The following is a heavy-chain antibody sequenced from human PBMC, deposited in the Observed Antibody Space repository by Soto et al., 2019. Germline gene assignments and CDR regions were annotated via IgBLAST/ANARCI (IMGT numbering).Heavy chain of an antibody. Sequence: EVQLLESGGGLVQPGGSLRLSCAASGFTFSSYAMSWVRQAPGKGLEWVSAISGSGGSTYYADSVKGRFTISRDNSKNTLYLQMNSLRAEDTAVYYCAFPRGEGIYGDYPPFDYWGQGTLVTVSS. CDR3: AFPRGEGIYGDYPPFDY. J-gene: IGHJ4*02. CDR1: GFTFSSYA. D-gene: IGHD4-17*01. V-gene: IGHV3-23*01. CDR2: ISGSGGST.